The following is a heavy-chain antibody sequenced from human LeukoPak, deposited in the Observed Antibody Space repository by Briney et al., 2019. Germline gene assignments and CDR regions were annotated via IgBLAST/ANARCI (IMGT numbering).Heavy chain of an antibody. CDR3: ARGGYYGSGNDFRFDP. CDR1: GGSISSYH. J-gene: IGHJ5*02. CDR2: IYTPGST. Sequence: PSETLSLTCTVSGGSISSYHWSWIRQPAGKGLEWIGHIYTPGSTKYNPSLKSRVTMSVDTSKNQFSLKLSSVTAADTAVYYCARGGYYGSGNDFRFDPWGQGTLVTVSS. V-gene: IGHV4-4*07. D-gene: IGHD3-10*01.